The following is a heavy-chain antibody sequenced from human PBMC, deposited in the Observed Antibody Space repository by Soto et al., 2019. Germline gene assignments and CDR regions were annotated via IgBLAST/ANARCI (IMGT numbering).Heavy chain of an antibody. J-gene: IGHJ6*02. Sequence: GGSLRLSCAASGFTFSSYAMSWVRRAPGKGLEWVSAISGSGGSSTTYADSVKGRFTISRDSAKDTMYLQMNSLRAEDTAVYYCARESLMVRGVIKYYYGMDVWGQGTTVTVSS. D-gene: IGHD3-10*01. V-gene: IGHV3-23*01. CDR1: GFTFSSYA. CDR3: ARESLMVRGVIKYYYGMDV. CDR2: ISGSGGSST.